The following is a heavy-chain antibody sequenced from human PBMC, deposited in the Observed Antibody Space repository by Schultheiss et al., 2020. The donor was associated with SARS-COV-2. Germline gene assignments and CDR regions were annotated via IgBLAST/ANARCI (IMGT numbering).Heavy chain of an antibody. D-gene: IGHD3-22*01. CDR2: IYTSGST. Sequence: SETLSLTCTVSGGSISSYYWSWIRQPPGKGLEWIGRIYTSGSTNYNPSLKSRVTMSVDTSKNQFSLKLSSVTAADTAVYYCARWDDSSGYHRRWFDPWGQGTLVTVSS. CDR1: GGSISSYY. J-gene: IGHJ5*02. V-gene: IGHV4-4*07. CDR3: ARWDDSSGYHRRWFDP.